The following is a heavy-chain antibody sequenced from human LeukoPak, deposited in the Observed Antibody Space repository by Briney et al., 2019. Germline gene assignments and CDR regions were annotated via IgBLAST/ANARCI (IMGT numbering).Heavy chain of an antibody. Sequence: GGSLRLSCAASGFTFSNYAMTWVRQAPGKGLEWVSGISGSGDSTYYADSVKGRFTISRDNFKNTLYLQMNSLRAEDTAVYYRAKDGGDFWSGYPFDYWGQGTLVTVSS. CDR2: ISGSGDST. CDR3: AKDGGDFWSGYPFDY. CDR1: GFTFSNYA. D-gene: IGHD3-3*01. V-gene: IGHV3-23*01. J-gene: IGHJ4*02.